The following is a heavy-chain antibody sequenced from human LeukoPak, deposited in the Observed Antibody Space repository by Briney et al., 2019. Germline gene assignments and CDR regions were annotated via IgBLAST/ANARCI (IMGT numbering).Heavy chain of an antibody. D-gene: IGHD2-21*02. V-gene: IGHV3-23*01. CDR3: AKDLRSDTPGY. CDR1: GFTFSSYA. Sequence: GGSLRLSCAASGFTFSSYAMSWVRQAPGKGLEWVSTISATGGSIYYADSVRGRLTISRDNSKNTVYLQMNSLRAEDTAVYYCAKDLRSDTPGYWGQGTLVTVSS. CDR2: ISATGGSI. J-gene: IGHJ4*02.